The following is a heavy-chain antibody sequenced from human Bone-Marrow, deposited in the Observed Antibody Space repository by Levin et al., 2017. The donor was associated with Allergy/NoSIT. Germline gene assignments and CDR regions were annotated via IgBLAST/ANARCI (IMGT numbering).Heavy chain of an antibody. CDR3: WSGGSSPFVIDNYIGMDV. J-gene: IGHJ6*02. Sequence: SETLSLTCSVSGGSISSYYWSWIRQPPGKGLEWIGYVYYRGSTNYNPSLKSRVTISVDTSQNQLSLNLKPVTAAATAAYYCWSGGSSPFVIDNYIGMDVWGHGTTVPVSS. V-gene: IGHV4-59*08. CDR2: VYYRGST. CDR1: GGSISSYY. D-gene: IGHD6-6*01.